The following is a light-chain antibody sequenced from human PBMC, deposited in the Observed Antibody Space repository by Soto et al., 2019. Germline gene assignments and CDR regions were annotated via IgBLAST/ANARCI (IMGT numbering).Light chain of an antibody. V-gene: IGKV4-1*01. CDR2: WPS. Sequence: DIVMTQSPDSLAVSLGERATINCKSSQSVLYSSTNKDYLSWYQQKLGQTPKLLINWPSTRESGVPDRFSGSGSGTDFTLTISSRQDEDVAVYYCQQYYSTPTFGGGTKLEIK. CDR3: QQYYSTPT. CDR1: QSVLYSSTNKDY. J-gene: IGKJ4*01.